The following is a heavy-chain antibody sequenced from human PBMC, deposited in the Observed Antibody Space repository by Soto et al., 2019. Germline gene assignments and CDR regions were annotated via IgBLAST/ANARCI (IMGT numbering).Heavy chain of an antibody. CDR2: INPSGGST. D-gene: IGHD2-15*01. CDR3: ARAALSTSVVAAILPQSISDYYYMDV. V-gene: IGHV1-46*03. CDR1: GYTFTSYY. J-gene: IGHJ6*03. Sequence: QVQLVQSGAEVKKPGASVKVSCKASGYTFTSYYMHWVRQAPGQGLEWMGIINPSGGSTSYAQKFQGRVTMTRDTSTSTVYMELSSLRSEDTAVYYCARAALSTSVVAAILPQSISDYYYMDVWGKGTTVTVSS.